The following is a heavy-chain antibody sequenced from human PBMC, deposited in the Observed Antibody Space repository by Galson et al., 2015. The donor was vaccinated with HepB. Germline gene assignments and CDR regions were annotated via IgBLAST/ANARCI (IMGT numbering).Heavy chain of an antibody. CDR3: VTLGDEVWGTYRG. CDR2: IKAGNSDT. V-gene: IGHV1-3*01. CDR1: GYKFTGYA. J-gene: IGHJ4*02. Sequence: SVKVSCKASGYKFTGYAMHWVRQAPGQGLGWMGWIKAGNSDTKYSQKFQGRVTIIRDASASTVYMELSSLRSGDTALYYCVTLGDEVWGTYRGWGQGTLVTVSA. D-gene: IGHD3-16*02.